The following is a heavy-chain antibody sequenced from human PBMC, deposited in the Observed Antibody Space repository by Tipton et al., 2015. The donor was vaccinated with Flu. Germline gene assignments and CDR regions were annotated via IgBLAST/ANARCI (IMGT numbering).Heavy chain of an antibody. Sequence: TLSLTCTVSGGSISSYYWSWIRQPPGKGLEWIGYIYYSGSTYYNPSLKSRATISVDTSKNQFSLKLSSVTAADTAVYYCARELNYGMDVWGQGTTVTVSS. CDR3: ARELNYGMDV. J-gene: IGHJ6*02. V-gene: IGHV4-59*01. CDR1: GGSISSYY. CDR2: IYYSGST.